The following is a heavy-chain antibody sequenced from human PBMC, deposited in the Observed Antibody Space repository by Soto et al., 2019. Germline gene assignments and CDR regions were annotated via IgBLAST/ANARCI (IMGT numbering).Heavy chain of an antibody. D-gene: IGHD2-15*01. CDR3: ARGDIVVVVAATDAFDI. V-gene: IGHV1-18*01. CDR2: ISAYNGNT. Sequence: ASVKVSCKASGYTFTSYGISWVRQAPEQGLEWMGWISAYNGNTNYAQKLQGRVTMTTDTSTSTAYMELRSLRSDDTAVYYCARGDIVVVVAATDAFDIWGQGTMVTVSS. J-gene: IGHJ3*02. CDR1: GYTFTSYG.